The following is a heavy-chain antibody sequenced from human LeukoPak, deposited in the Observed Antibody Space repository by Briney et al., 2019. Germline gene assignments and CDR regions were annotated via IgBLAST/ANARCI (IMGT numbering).Heavy chain of an antibody. CDR2: INWNGGST. D-gene: IGHD4-23*01. J-gene: IGHJ6*03. Sequence: GGSLRLSCAASGFTFDDYGMSWVRQAPGKGLEWVSGINWNGGSTGYADSVKGRFTISRDNAKNSLYLQMNSLRAEDTALYHCARAPDYGGSYYYYYMDVWGKGTTVTVSS. CDR1: GFTFDDYG. CDR3: ARAPDYGGSYYYYYMDV. V-gene: IGHV3-20*01.